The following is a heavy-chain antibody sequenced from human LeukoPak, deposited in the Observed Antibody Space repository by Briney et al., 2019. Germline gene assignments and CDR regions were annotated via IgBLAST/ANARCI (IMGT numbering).Heavy chain of an antibody. D-gene: IGHD6-19*01. J-gene: IGHJ6*02. CDR1: GFTFSDYY. Sequence: PGGSLRLSCAASGFTFSDYYMSWIRQAPGKGLEWVSYISSSSSYTNYADSVKGRFTISRDNAKNSLYLQMNSLRAEDTAVYYCARGKGLVLSYYYYGMDVWGQGTTVTVSS. CDR3: ARGKGLVLSYYYYGMDV. V-gene: IGHV3-11*06. CDR2: ISSSSSYT.